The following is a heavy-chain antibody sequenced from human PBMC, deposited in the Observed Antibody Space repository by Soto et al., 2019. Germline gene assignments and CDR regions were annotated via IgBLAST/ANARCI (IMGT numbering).Heavy chain of an antibody. Sequence: QGQLQQSGPELVKPSQTLSLTCAISGDSVSSDITSWNWIRQSPSRGLEWLGRTYYRSKWFHDYAASVKSRITINPDTSKNQFCLELNSMTPEDSAVYYCARGNALDVWGQGTVVTVSS. CDR3: ARGNALDV. CDR2: TYYRSKWFH. V-gene: IGHV6-1*01. D-gene: IGHD3-10*01. CDR1: GDSVSSDITS. J-gene: IGHJ3*01.